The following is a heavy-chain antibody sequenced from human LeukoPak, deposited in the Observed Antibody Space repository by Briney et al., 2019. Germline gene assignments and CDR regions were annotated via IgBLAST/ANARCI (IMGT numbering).Heavy chain of an antibody. D-gene: IGHD4-17*01. V-gene: IGHV3-23*01. Sequence: PTGGSLRLSCVGSGFTFRSHAMSWVRQAPEKGLEFVSGIYENGGTTYYADSVKGRFSISRDNSKNTLYLQMNSLRAEDTAVYYCARGIYGDYRAVAYWGQGTLVTVSS. J-gene: IGHJ4*02. CDR2: IYENGGTT. CDR1: GFTFRSHA. CDR3: ARGIYGDYRAVAY.